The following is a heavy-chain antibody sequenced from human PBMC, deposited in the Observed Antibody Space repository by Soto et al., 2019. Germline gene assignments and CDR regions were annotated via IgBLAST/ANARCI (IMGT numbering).Heavy chain of an antibody. J-gene: IGHJ4*02. CDR1: GFSFSGFV. V-gene: IGHV3-33*01. CDR2: IWTDGSQI. CDR3: ARDSCRNTSCAANY. Sequence: QVQLVEAGGGVVQPGESLRLSCTTYGFSFSGFVMQWVRQAPGKGLEWVAVIWTDGSQIHYADSVKGRFTISRDNSKNTVYLQMNSLRAEDTAVYYCARDSCRNTSCAANYWGQGTLVTVSS. D-gene: IGHD2-2*01.